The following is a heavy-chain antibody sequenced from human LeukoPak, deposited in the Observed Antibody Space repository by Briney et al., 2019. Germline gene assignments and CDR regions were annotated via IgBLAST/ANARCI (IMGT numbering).Heavy chain of an antibody. CDR1: GYTFTGYF. J-gene: IGHJ4*02. V-gene: IGHV1-46*01. Sequence: ASVKVSCKASGYTFTGYFMHWVRQAPGQGLEWMGIINPTGGSTTYAQKFQGRVTMTRDTSTSTVYMELSSLRSDDTAVYYCARTAARRFDYWGQGTLVTVSS. CDR2: INPTGGST. CDR3: ARTAARRFDY. D-gene: IGHD6-6*01.